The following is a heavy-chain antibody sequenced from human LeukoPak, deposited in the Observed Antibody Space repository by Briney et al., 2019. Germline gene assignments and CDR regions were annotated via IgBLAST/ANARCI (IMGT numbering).Heavy chain of an antibody. J-gene: IGHJ4*02. CDR1: GGSISSYY. CDR2: IYYSGST. Sequence: PSETLSLTCTVSGGSISSYYWSWIRQPPGKGLEWIGYIYYSGSTNYNPSLKSRVTISVDTSKNPFSLKRSSVTAADTAVYYCARLDGYMGYWGQATLVTVSS. D-gene: IGHD5-24*01. CDR3: ARLDGYMGY. V-gene: IGHV4-59*01.